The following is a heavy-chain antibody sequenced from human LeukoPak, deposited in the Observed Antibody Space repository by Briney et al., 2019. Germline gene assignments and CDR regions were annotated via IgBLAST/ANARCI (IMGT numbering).Heavy chain of an antibody. CDR1: GFTFSNYG. CDR2: INENAANT. V-gene: IGHV3-23*01. Sequence: PGGSLRLSCAASGFTFSNYGMSWVRQAPGKGPEWVSTINENAANTHYADSVKGRFTISRDNSKNTLLLQMNSLRADDTALYYCTKGDGGWYPIDYWGQGTLVIVSS. D-gene: IGHD6-19*01. CDR3: TKGDGGWYPIDY. J-gene: IGHJ4*02.